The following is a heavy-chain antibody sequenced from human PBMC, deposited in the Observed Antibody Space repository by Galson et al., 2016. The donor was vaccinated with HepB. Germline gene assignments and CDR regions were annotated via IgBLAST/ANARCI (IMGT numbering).Heavy chain of an antibody. Sequence: QSGAEVTKPGESLKISRQGSGHRFSRNWIGWVHQMPGKGLEWMGLIYPGDSHTKYSPSFEGQVTMSADKSINSAYLQWSSLKASDTAIYYCASPDLGSGSSLSSWGQGTLVIVSS. J-gene: IGHJ5*02. CDR2: IYPGDSHT. D-gene: IGHD3-10*01. V-gene: IGHV5-51*07. CDR3: ASPDLGSGSSLSS. CDR1: GHRFSRNW.